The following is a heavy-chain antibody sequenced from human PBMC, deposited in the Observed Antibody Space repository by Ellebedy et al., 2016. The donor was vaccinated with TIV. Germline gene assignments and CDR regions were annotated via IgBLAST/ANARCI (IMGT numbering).Heavy chain of an antibody. CDR2: IKSKTDGGTT. V-gene: IGHV3-15*01. D-gene: IGHD3-3*01. CDR3: RSGYDY. CDR1: GFSFRNAW. Sequence: GESLKISXAASGFSFRNAWMTWVRQAPGKGLEWVGRIKSKTDGGTTDYGAPVKGRFTISRDDLKNTLFLQMNSLKTEDTAVYYCRSGYDYWGQGTQVTVSS. J-gene: IGHJ4*02.